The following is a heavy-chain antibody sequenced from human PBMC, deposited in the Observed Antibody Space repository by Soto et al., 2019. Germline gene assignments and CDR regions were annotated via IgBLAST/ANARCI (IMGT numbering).Heavy chain of an antibody. CDR3: ASVGSSIAVRPFDS. J-gene: IGHJ4*02. D-gene: IGHD6-6*01. Sequence: QVQLQESGPGLVKPSQTLSLTCTVSGGSISSGDYYWSWIRQPPGKGLEWIGYIYHSGSTYYNPSLTSRVTISLDTAKTQFSLKLSSVTAAATAVYYCASVGSSIAVRPFDSWGQGTLVTVSS. CDR2: IYHSGST. CDR1: GGSISSGDYY. V-gene: IGHV4-30-4*01.